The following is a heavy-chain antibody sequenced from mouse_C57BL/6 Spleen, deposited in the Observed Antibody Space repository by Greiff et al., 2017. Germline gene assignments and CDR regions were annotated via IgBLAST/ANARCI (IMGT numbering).Heavy chain of an antibody. CDR3: ARTGGSSLHGYFDV. CDR2: ISYDGSN. Sequence: ESGPGLVKPSQSLSLTCSVTGYSITSGYYWNWIRQFPGNKLEWMGYISYDGSNNYNPSLKNRISITRDTSKNQFFLKLNSVTTEDTATYYCARTGGSSLHGYFDVWGTGTTVTVSS. V-gene: IGHV3-6*01. J-gene: IGHJ1*03. CDR1: GYSITSGYY. D-gene: IGHD1-1*01.